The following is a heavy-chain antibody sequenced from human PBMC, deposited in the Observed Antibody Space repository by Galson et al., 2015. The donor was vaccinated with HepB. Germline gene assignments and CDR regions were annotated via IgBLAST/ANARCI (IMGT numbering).Heavy chain of an antibody. CDR2: IKQDGSEK. CDR3: ARGPPVYYDILTGYPN. D-gene: IGHD3-9*01. V-gene: IGHV3-7*03. J-gene: IGHJ4*02. CDR1: GFTFSSYW. Sequence: SLRLSCAASGFTFSSYWMSWDRQAPGKGLEWVANIKQDGSEKYYVDSVKGRFTISRDNAKNSLYLQMNSLRAEDTAVYYCARGPPVYYDILTGYPNWGQGTLVTVSS.